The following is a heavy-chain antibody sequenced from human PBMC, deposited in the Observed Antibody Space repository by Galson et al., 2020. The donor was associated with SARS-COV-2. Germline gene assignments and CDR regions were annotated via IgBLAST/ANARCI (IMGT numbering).Heavy chain of an antibody. CDR2: ISRSSSYI. D-gene: IGHD3-16*01. CDR3: AREVGGYHLNFDY. V-gene: IGHV3-21*01. J-gene: IGHJ4*02. CDR1: GFTFSSYS. Sequence: GESLKLSCAASGFTFSSYSMNWVRQAPGKGLEWVSAISRSSSYIYYADSVKGRFTISRDNAKNSLYLQMNSLRAEDTAVYYCAREVGGYHLNFDYWGQGTLVTVSS.